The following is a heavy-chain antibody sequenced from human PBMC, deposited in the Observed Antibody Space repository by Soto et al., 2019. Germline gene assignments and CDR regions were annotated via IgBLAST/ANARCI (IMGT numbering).Heavy chain of an antibody. CDR1: GGSFIGYY. CDR2: INHSGST. CDR3: ARVRRLRVIITRYYYYGMDV. Sequence: SETLSLTCAVYGGSFIGYYCSFVRHPPLKWLEWIVEINHSGSTNYNPSLKSRVTISVDTSKNQFSLKLSSVTAADTAVYYCARVRRLRVIITRYYYYGMDVWGQGTTVTVSS. J-gene: IGHJ6*02. D-gene: IGHD3-10*01. V-gene: IGHV4-34*01.